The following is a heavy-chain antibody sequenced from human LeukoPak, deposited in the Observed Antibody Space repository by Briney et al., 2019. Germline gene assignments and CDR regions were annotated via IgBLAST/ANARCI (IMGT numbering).Heavy chain of an antibody. CDR3: ARLKKPDGSGSYSQY. D-gene: IGHD3-10*01. Sequence: GEXLKISCKGSGYSFTSYWIGWVRQMPGKGLEWMGIIYPGDSDTRYSPSFQGQVTISADKSISTAYLQWSSLKASDTAMYYCARLKKPDGSGSYSQYWGQGTLVTVSS. CDR1: GYSFTSYW. J-gene: IGHJ4*02. V-gene: IGHV5-51*01. CDR2: IYPGDSDT.